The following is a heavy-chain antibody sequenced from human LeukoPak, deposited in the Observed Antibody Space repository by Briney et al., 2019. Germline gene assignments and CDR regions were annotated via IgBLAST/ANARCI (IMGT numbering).Heavy chain of an antibody. CDR1: GYTFTGYY. CDR2: INPNSGGT. V-gene: IGHV1-2*02. D-gene: IGHD1-26*01. J-gene: IGHJ4*02. CDR3: ARAGLKYSGRGEFDY. Sequence: GASVKVSCKASGYTFTGYYMHWVRQAPGQGLEWMGWINPNSGGTNYAQKFQGRVTMTRDTSTSTVYMELSSLRSEDTAVYYCARAGLKYSGRGEFDYWGQGTLVTVSS.